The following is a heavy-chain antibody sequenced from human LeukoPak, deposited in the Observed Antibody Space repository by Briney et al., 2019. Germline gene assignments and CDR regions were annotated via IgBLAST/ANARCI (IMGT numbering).Heavy chain of an antibody. CDR1: GYTFTGYY. D-gene: IGHD5-18*01. CDR2: INPNSGGT. Sequence: GASVKVSCKASGYTFTGYYMHWVRQAPGQGLEWMGWINPNSGGTNYAQKFQGRVTMTRDTSISTAYMELSSLRSEDTAVYYCARGMTWIQLWLRSYNWFDPWGQGTLVTVSS. J-gene: IGHJ5*02. V-gene: IGHV1-2*02. CDR3: ARGMTWIQLWLRSYNWFDP.